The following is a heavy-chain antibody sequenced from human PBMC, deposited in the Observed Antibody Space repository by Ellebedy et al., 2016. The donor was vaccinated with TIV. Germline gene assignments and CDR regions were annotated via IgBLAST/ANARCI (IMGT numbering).Heavy chain of an antibody. CDR1: GFPFTSHA. Sequence: GESLMISCAASGFPFTSHAMAWVRQTPGKGLEWISAISDSGIDTYHADSVKGRFTISRDNAENTLFLQMDSLRAEDAAVYYCARGVDRYCHGANCYPLDYWGQGTLVTVSS. CDR3: ARGVDRYCHGANCYPLDY. CDR2: ISDSGIDT. J-gene: IGHJ4*02. V-gene: IGHV3-23*05. D-gene: IGHD2-15*01.